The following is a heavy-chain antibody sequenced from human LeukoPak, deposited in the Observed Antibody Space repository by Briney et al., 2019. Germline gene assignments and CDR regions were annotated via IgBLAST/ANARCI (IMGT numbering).Heavy chain of an antibody. CDR1: GGTFSGYY. Sequence: SETLSLTCAVYGGTFSGYYWNWIRQPPGKGLEWIGEINHSGSTNYNPSLKSRVTISVDTSKNQFSLKLSSVTAADTAVYYCANWNRGYYDSSGYSRDDAFDIWGQGTMVTVSS. CDR2: INHSGST. D-gene: IGHD3-22*01. J-gene: IGHJ3*02. V-gene: IGHV4-34*08. CDR3: ANWNRGYYDSSGYSRDDAFDI.